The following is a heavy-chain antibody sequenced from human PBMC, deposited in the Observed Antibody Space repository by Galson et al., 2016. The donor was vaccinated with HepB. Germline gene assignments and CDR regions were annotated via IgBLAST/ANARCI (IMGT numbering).Heavy chain of an antibody. CDR3: ARVPGYYYGMDV. CDR2: IYSGGTA. V-gene: IGHV3-53*01. J-gene: IGHJ6*02. CDR1: GFTVSSSY. Sequence: SLRLSCAASGFTVSSSYMNWVRRAPGKGLEWVSVIYSGGTAYFADSGGSTYYAYADSVKDRFTISRDNSKNTLYLQMNSLRIEDTAVYYCARVPGYYYGMDVWGQGTTVTVSS.